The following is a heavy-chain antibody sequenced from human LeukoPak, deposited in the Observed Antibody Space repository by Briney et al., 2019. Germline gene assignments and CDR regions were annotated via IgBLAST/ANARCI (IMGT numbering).Heavy chain of an antibody. J-gene: IGHJ4*02. Sequence: GGSLRLSCAASGFTFDDYAMRWVRQAPGKGLEWVSGISWNSGSIGYADSVKGRFTISRDNAKNSLYLQMNSLRAEDTALYYCAARGVAVAGVRSVDYFDYWGQGTLVTVSS. CDR2: ISWNSGSI. D-gene: IGHD6-19*01. CDR1: GFTFDDYA. CDR3: AARGVAVAGVRSVDYFDY. V-gene: IGHV3-9*01.